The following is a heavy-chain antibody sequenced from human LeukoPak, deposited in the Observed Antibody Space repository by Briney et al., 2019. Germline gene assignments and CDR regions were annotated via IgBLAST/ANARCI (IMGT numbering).Heavy chain of an antibody. V-gene: IGHV4-61*02. J-gene: IGHJ4*02. Sequence: PSETLSLTCTVSGGSISSGGYYWSWIRQPAGKGLEWIGRFYTSGSTNYSPSLKSRVTISVDTSKNQFSLELSSVTAADTAVYYCASSRGSYHLVNYWGQGTLVTVSS. CDR1: GGSISSGGYY. CDR3: ASSRGSYHLVNY. D-gene: IGHD1-26*01. CDR2: FYTSGST.